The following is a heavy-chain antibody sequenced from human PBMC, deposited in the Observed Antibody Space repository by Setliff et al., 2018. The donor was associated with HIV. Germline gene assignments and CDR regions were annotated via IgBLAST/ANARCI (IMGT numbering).Heavy chain of an antibody. CDR2: VFYSGSA. D-gene: IGHD5-18*01. Sequence: SETLSLTCTVSGGSISTTSYYWAWIRQPPGKGLEWIGSVFYSGSAYYNASLKSRVTISVDTSKNQFSLKLRSVTAADTAVYYCARHGYSSDLRISYCDSWGEGTAVTVSS. J-gene: IGHJ4*03. CDR3: ARHGYSSDLRISYCDS. CDR1: GGSISTTSYY. V-gene: IGHV4-39*01.